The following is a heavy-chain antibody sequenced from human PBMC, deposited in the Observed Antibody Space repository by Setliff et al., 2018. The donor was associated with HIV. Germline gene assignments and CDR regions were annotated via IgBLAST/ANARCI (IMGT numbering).Heavy chain of an antibody. Sequence: AGGSLRLSCVVSGFTFTSFSMTWVRQAPGKGLEWVSSISGSGGAIKDAESVKGRFTISRDNSRNTLYLQMNSLRVEDTAVYYCAKLSGGSFYVNLYYYMDVWGQGTLVTVSS. CDR2: ISGSGGAI. CDR1: GFTFTSFS. V-gene: IGHV3-23*01. D-gene: IGHD1-26*01. CDR3: AKLSGGSFYVNLYYYMDV. J-gene: IGHJ6*03.